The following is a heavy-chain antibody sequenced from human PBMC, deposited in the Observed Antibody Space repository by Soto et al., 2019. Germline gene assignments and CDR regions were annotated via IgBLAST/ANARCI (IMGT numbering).Heavy chain of an antibody. V-gene: IGHV3-21*01. CDR1: GFTFSSYS. CDR3: ATPKLGYYYDSSGLPRF. D-gene: IGHD3-22*01. J-gene: IGHJ1*01. CDR2: ISSSSSYI. Sequence: PGGSLRLSCAASGFTFSSYSMNWVRQAPGKGLEWVSSISSSSSYIYYADSVKGRFTISRDNAKNSLYLQMNSLRAEDTAVYYCATPKLGYYYDSSGLPRFWGQGTLVIVSS.